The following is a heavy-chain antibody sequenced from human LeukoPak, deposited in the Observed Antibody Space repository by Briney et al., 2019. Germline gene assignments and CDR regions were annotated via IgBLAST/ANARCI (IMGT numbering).Heavy chain of an antibody. D-gene: IGHD7-27*01. Sequence: GESLKIPCKGSGYSFTTHWIAWVRQMPGKGLEWMGIIYPGDSDTRYSPSFQGQVTISADKSISTAYLQWSSLKASDTAMYYCGGFLTGDAFDIWGQGTMVTVSS. J-gene: IGHJ3*02. CDR1: GYSFTTHW. V-gene: IGHV5-51*01. CDR2: IYPGDSDT. CDR3: GGFLTGDAFDI.